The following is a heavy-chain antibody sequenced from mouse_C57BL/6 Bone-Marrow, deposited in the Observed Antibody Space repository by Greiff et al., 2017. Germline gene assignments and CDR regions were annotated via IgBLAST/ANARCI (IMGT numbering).Heavy chain of an antibody. Sequence: VQLQQSGPELVKPGASVKISCKASGYAFSSSWMNWVKQRPGKGLEWIGRIYPGDGDTNYNGKFKGKATLTADKSSSTAYMQLSSLTSEDSAVYFCASRLRCAYWGQGTLVTVSA. D-gene: IGHD2-1*01. CDR1: GYAFSSSW. CDR2: IYPGDGDT. V-gene: IGHV1-82*01. J-gene: IGHJ3*01. CDR3: ASRLRCAY.